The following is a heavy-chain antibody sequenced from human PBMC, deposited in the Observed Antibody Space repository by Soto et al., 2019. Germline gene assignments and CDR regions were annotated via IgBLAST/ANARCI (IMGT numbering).Heavy chain of an antibody. CDR1: GFTFSSYW. V-gene: IGHV3-7*04. J-gene: IGHJ4*02. CDR3: ARARADYYDSSGYPLGY. CDR2: IKQDGSEK. Sequence: EVQLVESGGGLVQPGGSLRLSCAASGFTFSSYWMSWVRQAPGKGLEWVANIKQDGSEKYYVDSVKGRFTISRDNAKNPLYLQRKSLRAEDTAVYYCARARADYYDSSGYPLGYWGQGTLFTVSS. D-gene: IGHD3-22*01.